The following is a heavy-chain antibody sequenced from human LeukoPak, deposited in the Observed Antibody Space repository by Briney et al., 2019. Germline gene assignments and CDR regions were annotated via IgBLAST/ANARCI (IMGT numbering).Heavy chain of an antibody. D-gene: IGHD6-25*01. CDR2: IIPIFGTA. Sequence: ASVKVSCKASGGTFSSYALSWVRQAPGQGLEWMGRIIPIFGTANYAQKFQGRVTITADESTSTAYMELSSLRSKDTAIYYCARGGNTSDLYYGMDVWGQGTTVTVSS. V-gene: IGHV1-69*13. CDR3: ARGGNTSDLYYGMDV. J-gene: IGHJ6*02. CDR1: GGTFSSYA.